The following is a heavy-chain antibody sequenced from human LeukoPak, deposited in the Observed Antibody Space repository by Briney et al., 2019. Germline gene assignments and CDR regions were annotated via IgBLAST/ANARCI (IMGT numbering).Heavy chain of an antibody. CDR1: GFPFSSYA. CDR3: ARIYDECFDY. Sequence: GGSLRLSREASGFPFSSYAMTWVRQAPGKGLEWVSYISSSGSTIYYADSVKGRFAISRDNAKNSLYLQMNSLRAEDTAVYYCARIYDECFDYWGQGTLVTVSS. V-gene: IGHV3-48*03. J-gene: IGHJ4*02. D-gene: IGHD3-16*01. CDR2: ISSSGSTI.